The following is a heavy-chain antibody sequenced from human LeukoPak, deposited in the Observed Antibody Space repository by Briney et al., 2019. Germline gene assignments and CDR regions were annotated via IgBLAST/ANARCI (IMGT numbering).Heavy chain of an antibody. V-gene: IGHV3-30*03. CDR2: ISYEGGNK. Sequence: GGSLRLSCAASGFTFSNYGMHWVRQAPGRGLEWVAVISYEGGNKYYADSVKGRFTISRDNSKNTLYLQMNSLRAGDTAVYYCARGPRDIVVVDAHYFDYWGQGTLVTVSS. CDR1: GFTFSNYG. D-gene: IGHD2-15*01. J-gene: IGHJ4*02. CDR3: ARGPRDIVVVDAHYFDY.